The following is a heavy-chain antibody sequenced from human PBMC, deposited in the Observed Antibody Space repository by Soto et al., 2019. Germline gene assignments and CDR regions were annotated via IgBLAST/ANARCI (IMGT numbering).Heavy chain of an antibody. CDR1: GFTFSSYA. D-gene: IGHD5-18*01. Sequence: GGSLRLSCAASGFTFSSYAMSWVRQAPGKGLEWVSAISGSGGSTYYADSVKGRFTISRDNSKNTLYLQMNSLRAEGTAVYYCAKYLLVTPRIWFDPWGQGTLVTVSS. V-gene: IGHV3-23*01. J-gene: IGHJ5*02. CDR2: ISGSGGST. CDR3: AKYLLVTPRIWFDP.